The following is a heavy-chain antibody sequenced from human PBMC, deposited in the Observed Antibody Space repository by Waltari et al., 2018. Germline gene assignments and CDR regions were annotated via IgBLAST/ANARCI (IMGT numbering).Heavy chain of an antibody. Sequence: QVQLQESGPGLVKPSETLSLTCTVSGGSSSSHSWSWIRQPPGKGLEWIGYIYYSGSTTYNPSLKSRVTISVDTSKTQFSLKLSSVTAADTAVYYCVGSSWYPDAFDIWGQGTMVTVSS. CDR1: GGSSSSHS. CDR3: VGSSWYPDAFDI. V-gene: IGHV4-59*11. J-gene: IGHJ3*02. CDR2: IYYSGST. D-gene: IGHD6-13*01.